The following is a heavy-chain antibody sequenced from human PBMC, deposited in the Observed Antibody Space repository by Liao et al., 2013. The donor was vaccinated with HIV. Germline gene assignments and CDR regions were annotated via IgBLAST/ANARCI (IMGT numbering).Heavy chain of an antibody. Sequence: QVQLQQWGAGLLKPSETLSLTCAVYGGSFSGDYWSWIRQPPGKGLEWIGEMSHSGDSNYNPSLKSRVTLSVDTSKNHFSLKLTSMTAADTAMYYCVTLQRGSTPYDFWGQGTQVTVSS. CDR1: GGSFSGDY. D-gene: IGHD2-15*01. CDR3: VTLQRGSTPYDF. V-gene: IGHV4-34*01. J-gene: IGHJ4*02. CDR2: MSHSGDS.